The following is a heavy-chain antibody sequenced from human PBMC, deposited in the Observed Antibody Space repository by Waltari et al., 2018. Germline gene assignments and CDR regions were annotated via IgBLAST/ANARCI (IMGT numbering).Heavy chain of an antibody. V-gene: IGHV3-7*01. D-gene: IGHD4-17*01. J-gene: IGHJ3*01. CDR2: INPDASEK. CDR3: ARVRRDDDYGDYGAAFDV. Sequence: EVQLAESGGGLVRPGGTLRLSCVGSGFTFPPYIMSWVRQAPGKGLDWVANINPDASEKYYVDSVKGRFTISRDNAKNSLYLQMNSLRAEDTAIYYCARVRRDDDYGDYGAAFDVWGQGTMVIVSS. CDR1: GFTFPPYI.